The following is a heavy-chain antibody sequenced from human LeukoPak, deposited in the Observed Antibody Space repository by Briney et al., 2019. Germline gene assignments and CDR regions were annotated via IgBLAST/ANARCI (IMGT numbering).Heavy chain of an antibody. CDR1: GGSVSSDNYS. CDR2: IYYSGST. CDR3: ARDYLRTGTTRNYYYGMDV. Sequence: SETLSLTCTVSGGSVSSDNYSWSWIRQPPGKGLEWIGYIYYSGSTNYNPSLKSRVTISVDASKNQFSLKLSSVTPADTAVYYCARDYLRTGTTRNYYYGMDVWGQGTTVTVSS. J-gene: IGHJ6*02. D-gene: IGHD4-11*01. V-gene: IGHV4-61*01.